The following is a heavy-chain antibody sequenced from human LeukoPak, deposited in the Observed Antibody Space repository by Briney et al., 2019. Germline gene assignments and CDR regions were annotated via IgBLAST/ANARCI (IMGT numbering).Heavy chain of an antibody. D-gene: IGHD2-2*01. J-gene: IGHJ3*02. Sequence: PGGSLRLSCVASGVSFGSYVMRWVRQAPGKGLEWEAFISRDGNDQYYADSVKGRFTISRENSKNTLSLQINNLRPENTAMYYCTTQGFCISTGCYANAFDNWGQGTVVTVS. CDR1: GVSFGSYV. CDR2: ISRDGNDQ. V-gene: IGHV3-30*03. CDR3: TTQGFCISTGCYANAFDN.